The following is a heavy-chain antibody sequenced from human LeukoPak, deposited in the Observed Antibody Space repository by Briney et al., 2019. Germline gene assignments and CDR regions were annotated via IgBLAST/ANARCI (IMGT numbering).Heavy chain of an antibody. D-gene: IGHD2-21*02. CDR2: IIPIFGTA. CDR3: ARGERGVTSFLYYFDY. J-gene: IGHJ4*02. V-gene: IGHV1-69*13. CDR1: GGTFSSYA. Sequence: GASVKVSCKASGGTFSSYAISWVRQAPGQGLEWMGGIIPIFGTANYAQKFQGRVTITADESTSTAYMELSSLRSEDTAVYYCARGERGVTSFLYYFDYWGQGTLVTVSS.